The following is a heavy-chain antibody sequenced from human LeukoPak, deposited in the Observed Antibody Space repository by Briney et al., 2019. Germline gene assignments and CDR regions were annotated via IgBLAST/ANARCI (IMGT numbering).Heavy chain of an antibody. CDR2: IIPIFGTA. V-gene: IGHV1-69*05. D-gene: IGHD2-15*01. J-gene: IGHJ3*02. CDR3: ARDLGYCSGGSCYRDAFDI. CDR1: GGTFSSYA. Sequence: SVKVSCKASGGTFSSYAISWVRQAPGQGLEWMGGIIPIFGTANYAQKFQGRGTITTDESTSTAYLELSSLRSEDTAVYYCARDLGYCSGGSCYRDAFDIWGQGTMVTVSS.